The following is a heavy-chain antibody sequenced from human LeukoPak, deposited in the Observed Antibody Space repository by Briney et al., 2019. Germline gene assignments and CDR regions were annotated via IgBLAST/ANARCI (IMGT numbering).Heavy chain of an antibody. CDR2: SLGSGSSI. CDR1: GFSFGGYA. D-gene: IGHD2-2*01. CDR3: AKRYCGSTSCPSPFYFFDY. V-gene: IGHV3-23*01. Sequence: PGGSLRLSCAASGFSFGGYAMNWVRQAPGKGLEWVSSSLGSGSSIYYADSVKGRFTISRDNSKNTLYLQMNSLRAEDTAIYYCAKRYCGSTSCPSPFYFFDYWGQGTLVTVSS. J-gene: IGHJ4*02.